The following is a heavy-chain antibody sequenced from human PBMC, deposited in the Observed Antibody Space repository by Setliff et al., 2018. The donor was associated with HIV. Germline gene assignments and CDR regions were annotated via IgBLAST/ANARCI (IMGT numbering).Heavy chain of an antibody. V-gene: IGHV1-2*06. CDR2: INPNTGGT. D-gene: IGHD3-22*01. CDR3: ARDFTYDYDSSGPG. J-gene: IGHJ4*02. CDR1: GYTYTGYY. Sequence: ASVKVSCKTSGYTYTGYYIHWVRQVPGQGLEGMGRINPNTGGTDYAQKFQGRVTMTGDTSISTAYMELSRLRSDDTAVYYCARDFTYDYDSSGPGWGQGTLVTVSS.